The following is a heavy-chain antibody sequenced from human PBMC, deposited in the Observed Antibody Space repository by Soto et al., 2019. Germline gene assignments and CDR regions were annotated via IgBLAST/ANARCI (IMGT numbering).Heavy chain of an antibody. Sequence: GGSLRLSCAASGFTFSNYGMHWVRQAPGKGLEWAAVISYDGSNKYYADSVKGRFTISRDNSKNTLYLQMNSLRAEDTAVYYCAKAGSYYYYGMDVWGQGTTVTVSS. CDR1: GFTFSNYG. D-gene: IGHD1-26*01. V-gene: IGHV3-30*18. J-gene: IGHJ6*02. CDR3: AKAGSYYYYGMDV. CDR2: ISYDGSNK.